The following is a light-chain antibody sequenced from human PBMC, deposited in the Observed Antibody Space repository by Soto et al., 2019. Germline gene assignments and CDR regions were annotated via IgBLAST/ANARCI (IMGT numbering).Light chain of an antibody. CDR3: QQYNNWPWT. J-gene: IGKJ1*01. CDR2: DAS. Sequence: EMLMTQSPATLSVSPGERATLSCRASQSVSSGLAWYQQKPGQAPRLLIYDASTRATGISARFSGSGSGTEFTLPISRLQSEDFEFYYCQQYNNWPWTFGQGTKVDIK. CDR1: QSVSSG. V-gene: IGKV3-15*01.